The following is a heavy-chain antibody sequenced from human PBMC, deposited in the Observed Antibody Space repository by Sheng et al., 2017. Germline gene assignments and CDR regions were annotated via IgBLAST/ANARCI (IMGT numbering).Heavy chain of an antibody. CDR3: ARDMGEGGAFLDY. D-gene: IGHD3-10*01. CDR1: GFTFSSYG. Sequence: QVQLVESGGGVVQPGRSLRLSCAASGFTFSSYGMHWVRQAPGKGLEWVAVIWYDGSNKYYADSVKGRFTISRDNSKNTLYLQMNSLRAEDTAVYYCARDMGEGGAFLDYWGQGTLVTVSS. CDR2: IWYDGSNK. J-gene: IGHJ4*02. V-gene: IGHV3-33*01.